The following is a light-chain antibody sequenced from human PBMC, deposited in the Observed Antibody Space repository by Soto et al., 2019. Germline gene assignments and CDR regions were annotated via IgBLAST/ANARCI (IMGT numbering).Light chain of an antibody. Sequence: QSVLTQPASVSGSIGQSITISCTGTSSDVGGYNYVSWYQQHPGKAPTLMIYEVNNRPSGVSNRFSGSKSGNTASLTISGLQAEDEAEYYCSSYTSSSTLCVFGTGTKVTVL. J-gene: IGLJ1*01. V-gene: IGLV2-14*01. CDR3: SSYTSSSTLCV. CDR1: SSDVGGYNY. CDR2: EVN.